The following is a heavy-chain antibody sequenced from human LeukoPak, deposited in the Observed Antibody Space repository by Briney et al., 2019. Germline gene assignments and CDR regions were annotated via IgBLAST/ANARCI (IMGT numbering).Heavy chain of an antibody. J-gene: IGHJ4*02. Sequence: ASVKVSCKASGGTFSSYAISWVRQAPGQGLEWMGRIIPIRGIANYAQKFQGRVTITADKSTSIAYMELSSLRSEDTAVYYCARVGPFVVGYDILTGPLFDYWGQGTLVTVSS. CDR1: GGTFSSYA. D-gene: IGHD3-9*01. CDR3: ARVGPFVVGYDILTGPLFDY. V-gene: IGHV1-69*04. CDR2: IIPIRGIA.